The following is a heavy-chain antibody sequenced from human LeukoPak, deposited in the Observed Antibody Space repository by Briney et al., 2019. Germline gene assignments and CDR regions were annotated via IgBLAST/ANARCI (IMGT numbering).Heavy chain of an antibody. J-gene: IGHJ3*02. Sequence: GGSLRLSCAASGFTFSSYAMSRVRQAPGKGLEWVSAISGSGGSTYYADSVKGRFTISRDNSKNTLYLQMNSLRAEDTAVYYCAKELGYFDWLPHDAFDIWGQGTMVTVSS. V-gene: IGHV3-23*01. CDR2: ISGSGGST. CDR3: AKELGYFDWLPHDAFDI. CDR1: GFTFSSYA. D-gene: IGHD3-9*01.